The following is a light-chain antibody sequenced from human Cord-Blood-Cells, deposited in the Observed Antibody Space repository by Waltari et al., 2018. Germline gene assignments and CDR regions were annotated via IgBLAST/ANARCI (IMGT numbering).Light chain of an antibody. J-gene: IGLJ2*01. Sequence: SYELTQPPSVSVSPGQTARITCSGDALPKQYAYWYQQKPGQAPVLVIYKDRERPSGIPERFSGSSSGKTVTLTSSGVQAEDEADYYCQSADSSGTDVVFGGGTKLTVL. CDR1: ALPKQY. V-gene: IGLV3-25*03. CDR3: QSADSSGTDVV. CDR2: KDR.